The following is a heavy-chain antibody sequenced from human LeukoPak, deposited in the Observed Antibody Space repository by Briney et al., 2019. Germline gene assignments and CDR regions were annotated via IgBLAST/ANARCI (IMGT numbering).Heavy chain of an antibody. CDR1: GYSISSGYY. Sequence: SETPSLTCTVSGYSISSGYYWGWIRQPPGKGLEWIGSIYHSGSTYYNPSLKSRVTISVDTSKNQFSLKLSSVTAADTAVYYCARGYSSGWYGFLENNWFDPWGQGTLVTVSS. V-gene: IGHV4-38-2*02. D-gene: IGHD6-19*01. J-gene: IGHJ5*02. CDR2: IYHSGST. CDR3: ARGYSSGWYGFLENNWFDP.